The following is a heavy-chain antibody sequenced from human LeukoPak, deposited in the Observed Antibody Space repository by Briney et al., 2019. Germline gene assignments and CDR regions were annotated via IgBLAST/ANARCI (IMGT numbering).Heavy chain of an antibody. Sequence: SETLSLPCSISGGSISNYFWGWIRQPPGKGLEWIGYIYYSGSTNYNPSLKSRVTISVDTSKNQFSLKLSSVTAADTAVYYCASFYGSGSYYYYFDYWGQGTLVTVSS. CDR3: ASFYGSGSYYYYFDY. D-gene: IGHD3-10*01. J-gene: IGHJ4*02. CDR1: GGSISNYF. CDR2: IYYSGST. V-gene: IGHV4-59*01.